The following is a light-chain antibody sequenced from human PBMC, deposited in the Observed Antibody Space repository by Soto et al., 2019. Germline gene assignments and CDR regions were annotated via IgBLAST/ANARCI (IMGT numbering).Light chain of an antibody. J-gene: IGLJ2*01. CDR3: SSFAGNSNLV. CDR2: EVS. CDR1: SSDVGGYNY. V-gene: IGLV2-8*01. Sequence: QSVLTQPPSASGSPGQSVTISCTGTSSDVGGYNYVSWYQQHPGKAPKLMISEVSKRPSGVPDRFSGSKSGNTASLTVSGLQAYYEADSYCSSFAGNSNLVFGGGTQLTVL.